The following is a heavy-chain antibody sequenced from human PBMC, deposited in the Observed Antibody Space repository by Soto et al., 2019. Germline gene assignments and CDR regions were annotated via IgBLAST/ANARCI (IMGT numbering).Heavy chain of an antibody. V-gene: IGHV4-30-4*01. CDR1: GGSISSGDYY. D-gene: IGHD2-21*02. Sequence: SETLSLTCTVSGGSISSGDYYWSWIRQPPGKGLEWIGYIYYSGSTYYNPSLKSRVTISVDTSKNQFSLKLSSVTAADTAVYYCARDRSGPYCGGDCSIDYWGQGTLVTV. CDR2: IYYSGST. CDR3: ARDRSGPYCGGDCSIDY. J-gene: IGHJ4*02.